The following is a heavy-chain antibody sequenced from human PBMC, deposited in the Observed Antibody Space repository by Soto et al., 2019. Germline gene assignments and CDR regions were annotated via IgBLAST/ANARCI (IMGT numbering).Heavy chain of an antibody. J-gene: IGHJ4*02. V-gene: IGHV4-59*01. CDR3: ARRYGGNFDY. Sequence: QVQLQESGPGLVKPSETLSLTCTVSGGSISSYYWSWIRQPPGKGLEWIGYIYYSGSTNYNPSLTSRVTISVDTSKNQFSLKLSSATAADTAVYYCARRYGGNFDYWGQGTLVTVSS. CDR1: GGSISSYY. D-gene: IGHD3-16*01. CDR2: IYYSGST.